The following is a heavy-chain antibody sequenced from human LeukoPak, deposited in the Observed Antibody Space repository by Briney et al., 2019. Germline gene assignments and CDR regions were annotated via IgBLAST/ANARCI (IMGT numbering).Heavy chain of an antibody. CDR2: ISNSGTA. CDR3: ARDVVVTASPDAFDI. V-gene: IGHV4-31*03. D-gene: IGHD2-21*02. CDR1: GDSVTSDGYY. J-gene: IGHJ3*02. Sequence: SETLSLTCSVSGDSVTSDGYYWTWIRQHPGKGLEGIAYISNSGTASYNPSLESRVSISVDTSKNQFSLRLNSVTAADTAVYYCARDVVVTASPDAFDIWGQGTMVIVSS.